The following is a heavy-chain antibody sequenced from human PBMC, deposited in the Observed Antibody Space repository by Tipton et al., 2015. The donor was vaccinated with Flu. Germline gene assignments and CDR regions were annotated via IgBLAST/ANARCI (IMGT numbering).Heavy chain of an antibody. D-gene: IGHD3-22*01. CDR2: IIPNSGKT. J-gene: IGHJ4*02. CDR1: GYTFANYH. V-gene: IGHV1-8*01. CDR3: ARSGPMMYDSSGFIQF. Sequence: QLVQSGAEVKKPGASVKVSCKASGYTFANYHINWVRQATGQGLEWMGWIIPNSGKTGYAQKFRGRVTMTRDISISTAYMELSSLRSDDSAVYYCARSGPMMYDSSGFIQFWGQGTLVTVSS.